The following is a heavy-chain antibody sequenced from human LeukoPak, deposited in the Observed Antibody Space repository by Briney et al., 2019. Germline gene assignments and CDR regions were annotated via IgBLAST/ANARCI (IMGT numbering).Heavy chain of an antibody. J-gene: IGHJ4*02. V-gene: IGHV3-74*01. D-gene: IGHD5-24*01. Sequence: QTGGSLRLSCAASGFTFSSYWMHWVRQAPGKGLVWVSRINSDGSSTSYADSVKGRFTISRDNAKNTLYLQMNSPRAEDTAVYYCARREMATITLDYWGQGTLVTVSS. CDR2: INSDGSST. CDR1: GFTFSSYW. CDR3: ARREMATITLDY.